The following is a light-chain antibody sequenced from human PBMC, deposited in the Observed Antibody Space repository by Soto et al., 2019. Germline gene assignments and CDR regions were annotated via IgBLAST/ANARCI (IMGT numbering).Light chain of an antibody. CDR2: AAS. Sequence: DIQMTQSPSSLSASVGDRVTITCRASQSISSYLNWYQQKPGKAPKLLIYAASSLQSGVPSRFSGSGSGTDFTLTISSLQPVDFATYYCQQSYSTHITFGQGTRLEIK. J-gene: IGKJ5*01. V-gene: IGKV1-39*01. CDR3: QQSYSTHIT. CDR1: QSISSY.